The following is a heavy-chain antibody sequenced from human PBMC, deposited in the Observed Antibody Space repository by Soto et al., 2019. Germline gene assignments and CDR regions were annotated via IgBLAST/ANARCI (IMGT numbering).Heavy chain of an antibody. CDR3: AGRRTGYYNGAFDI. CDR1: GYTFTSYG. CDR2: ISAYNGNT. V-gene: IGHV1-18*01. J-gene: IGHJ3*02. D-gene: IGHD3-9*01. Sequence: GASVKVSCKASGYTFTSYGISWVRQGPGQGLEWMGWISAYNGNTNYAQKLQGRVTMTTDTSTSTAYMELRSLRSDDTAVYYCAGRRTGYYNGAFDIWGQGTMVTVSS.